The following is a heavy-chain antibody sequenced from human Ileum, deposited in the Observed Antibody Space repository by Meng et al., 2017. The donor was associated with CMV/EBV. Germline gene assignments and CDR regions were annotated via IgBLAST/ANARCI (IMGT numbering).Heavy chain of an antibody. D-gene: IGHD2-2*01. V-gene: IGHV3-9*01. CDR3: AKDHQRHFTSTRCYGYQFDY. J-gene: IGHJ4*02. Sequence: LMISCVSSGFTFDEFPMHWVRPAPGKGLEWVSGISWRRGNKVYADSVKGRVTISRDNAKKSLYLQMDSLRNEDTALYYCAKDHQRHFTSTRCYGYQFDYWGQGSLVTVSS. CDR2: ISWRRGNK. CDR1: GFTFDEFP.